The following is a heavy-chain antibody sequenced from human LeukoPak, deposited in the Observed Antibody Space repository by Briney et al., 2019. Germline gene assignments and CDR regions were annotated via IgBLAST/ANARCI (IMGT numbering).Heavy chain of an antibody. Sequence: GGSLRLSCAASGFTFSSYEMNWVRQAPGKGLEWVSSISSSDSDIYYADSVKGRFTSSRDNDKNSLYLQMNSLRAGDTAVYYCARAIYSGYVPPHYWGQGTLVTVSS. CDR2: ISSSDSDI. J-gene: IGHJ4*02. CDR1: GFTFSSYE. D-gene: IGHD5-12*01. CDR3: ARAIYSGYVPPHY. V-gene: IGHV3-21*01.